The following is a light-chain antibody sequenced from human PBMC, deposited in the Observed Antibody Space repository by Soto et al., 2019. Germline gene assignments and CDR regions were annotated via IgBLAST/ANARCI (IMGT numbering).Light chain of an antibody. CDR1: SSDIGGYKY. J-gene: IGLJ2*01. Sequence: QSVLTQPASVSGSPGQSITISCTGTSSDIGGYKYVSWYQHHPGKVPQLIIYEVNNRPSGVSNRFSGSKSGNTASLTISGLQAEDDGVYYWSTYSSGRQVVFGGGTKLTVL. V-gene: IGLV2-14*01. CDR2: EVN. CDR3: STYSSGRQVV.